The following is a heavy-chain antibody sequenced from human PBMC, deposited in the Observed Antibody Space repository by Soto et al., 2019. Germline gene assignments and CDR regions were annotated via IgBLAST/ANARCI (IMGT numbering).Heavy chain of an antibody. D-gene: IGHD3-22*01. V-gene: IGHV4-59*01. CDR2: VYYTGST. J-gene: IGHJ3*02. Sequence: PSETLSLTCTVSGASIRSSYWCWIRQSPGKGLEWIGYVYYTGSTKYNPSLKSRVTISVDTSKNQFSLKLNSVTAADTAVYYCARGYYDSNGQSNTFDIWGQGTMVT. CDR1: GASIRSSY. CDR3: ARGYYDSNGQSNTFDI.